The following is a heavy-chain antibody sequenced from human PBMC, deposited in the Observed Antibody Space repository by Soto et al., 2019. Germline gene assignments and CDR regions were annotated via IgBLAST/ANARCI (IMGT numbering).Heavy chain of an antibody. J-gene: IGHJ5*02. Sequence: GGSLRLSCAASGFTFSTHGMHWVRQAPGKGPEWVAVISHYGSKKYYVESVEGRFSISRDNSKSILHLQMKNVGPEDTAVYYCAKDKGPYYDFWSGQRWFDPWGQGTLVTVSS. V-gene: IGHV3-30*18. CDR3: AKDKGPYYDFWSGQRWFDP. D-gene: IGHD3-3*01. CDR1: GFTFSTHG. CDR2: ISHYGSKK.